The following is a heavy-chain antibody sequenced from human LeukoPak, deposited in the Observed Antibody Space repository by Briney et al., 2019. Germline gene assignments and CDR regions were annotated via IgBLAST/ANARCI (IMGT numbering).Heavy chain of an antibody. D-gene: IGHD6-19*01. Sequence: QPGGSLRLSCAASGFTFSSYAMSWVRQAPGKGLEWVSVINGSGATTFYADSVKGRFTISRDNSMNTLFLQMNSLRAEDTAVYCCAKVAVAVAGTIEYFDYWGQGTLVTVSS. CDR3: AKVAVAVAGTIEYFDY. J-gene: IGHJ4*02. CDR2: INGSGATT. CDR1: GFTFSSYA. V-gene: IGHV3-23*01.